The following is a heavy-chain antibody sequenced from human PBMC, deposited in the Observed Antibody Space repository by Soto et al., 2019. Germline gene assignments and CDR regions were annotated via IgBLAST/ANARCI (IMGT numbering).Heavy chain of an antibody. CDR1: GGSITSGDYY. V-gene: IGHV4-31*03. J-gene: IGHJ5*02. CDR2: IYSSGTT. D-gene: IGHD3-16*02. Sequence: PSETLSLTCTISGGSITSGDYYWPWIRQFPGKGLEWIAYIYSSGTTHYNPSLKSRATISLDTSNDQFSLEVKSATAADTAVYYCARMGLHLGELSRKWLDPWGQGSLVTVS. CDR3: ARMGLHLGELSRKWLDP.